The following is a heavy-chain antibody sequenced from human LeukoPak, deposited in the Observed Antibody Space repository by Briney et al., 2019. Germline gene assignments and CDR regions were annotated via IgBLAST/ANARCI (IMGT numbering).Heavy chain of an antibody. J-gene: IGHJ4*02. CDR2: IYYSGST. V-gene: IGHV4-61*08. Sequence: PSETLSLTCTVSGGSISSGGYYWSWIRQPPGKGLEWIGYIYYSGSTNYNPSLKSRVTISVDTSKNQFSLKLSSVTAADTAVYYCARRSRDSSGWYNFDYWGQGTLVTVSS. D-gene: IGHD6-19*01. CDR3: ARRSRDSSGWYNFDY. CDR1: GGSISSGGYY.